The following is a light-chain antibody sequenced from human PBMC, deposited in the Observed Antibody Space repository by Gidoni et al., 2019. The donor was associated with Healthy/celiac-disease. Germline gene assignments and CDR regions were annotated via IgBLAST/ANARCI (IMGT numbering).Light chain of an antibody. J-gene: IGKJ1*01. CDR2: AAS. CDR3: LQDYNYPPT. V-gene: IGKV1-6*01. CDR1: QGIRND. Sequence: AIQITQSPSSLSASVGDRVTITCRASQGIRNDLGWYQQKPGKAPKLLIYAASSLQSGVPSRFSGSGSGTDFTLTISSLQPEDFATYYCLQDYNYPPTFXQXTKVEIK.